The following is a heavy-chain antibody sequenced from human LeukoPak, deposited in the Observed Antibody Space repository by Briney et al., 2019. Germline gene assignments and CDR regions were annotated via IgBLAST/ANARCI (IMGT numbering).Heavy chain of an antibody. D-gene: IGHD2-21*02. V-gene: IGHV1-69*05. CDR2: IIPIFGTA. J-gene: IGHJ4*02. CDR3: ASSHIVVVTAISQLGY. Sequence: GASVKVSCKASGYTFTSYYMHWVRQAPGQGLEWMGGIIPIFGTANYAQKFQGRVTITTDESTSTAYMELSSLRSEDTAVYYCASSHIVVVTAISQLGYWGQGTLVTVSS. CDR1: GYTFTSYY.